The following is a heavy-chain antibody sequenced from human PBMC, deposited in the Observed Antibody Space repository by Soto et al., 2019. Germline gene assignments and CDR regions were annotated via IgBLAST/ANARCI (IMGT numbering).Heavy chain of an antibody. D-gene: IGHD5-12*01. CDR1: GFAASSNY. CDR2: IYSGGST. CDR3: ALSLDGYNYHYLDC. Sequence: GGSLRLSCAASGFAASSNYMSWVRQAPGKGLEWLSVIYSGGSTYYADSVKGRFTISRDNSKNTLYLQMNSLRAEDTAVYYCALSLDGYNYHYLDCWGQGTLVTVSS. J-gene: IGHJ4*02. V-gene: IGHV3-53*01.